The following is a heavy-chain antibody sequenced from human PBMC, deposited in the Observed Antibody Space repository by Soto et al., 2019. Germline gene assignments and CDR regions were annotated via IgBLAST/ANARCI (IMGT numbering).Heavy chain of an antibody. CDR2: ISYDGSNK. CDR3: AKDLWRSVVVVAATLGYYYGMDV. J-gene: IGHJ6*02. Sequence: GGSLRLSCAASGLTFSSYGMHWVRQAPGKWLEWVAVISYDGSNKYYADSVKGRFTISRDNSKNTLYLQMNSLRAEDTAVYYCAKDLWRSVVVVAATLGYYYGMDVWGQGXTVTVYS. V-gene: IGHV3-30*18. D-gene: IGHD2-15*01. CDR1: GLTFSSYG.